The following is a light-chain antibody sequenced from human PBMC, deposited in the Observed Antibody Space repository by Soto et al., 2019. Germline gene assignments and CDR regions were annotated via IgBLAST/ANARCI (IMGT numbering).Light chain of an antibody. CDR2: APT. Sequence: DIRMTQSPSSLSASVGDTVTITCLASQSISSQLNWYQQNPGNTPNHLIYAPTSPQLGVPSRFSGSGSGTDFTLTISSLQPEDLATYYCQQSYSPSITCGPWIKVDI. CDR3: QQSYSPSIT. J-gene: IGKJ3*01. CDR1: QSISSQ. V-gene: IGKV1-39*01.